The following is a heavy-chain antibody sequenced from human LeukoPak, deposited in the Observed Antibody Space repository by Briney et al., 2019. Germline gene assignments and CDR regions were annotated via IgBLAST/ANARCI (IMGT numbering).Heavy chain of an antibody. CDR2: ISVSSSTI. Sequence: AGGSLRLSCAASGFSFSSYSMNWVRQAPGKGLEWVSYISVSSSTIYYADSVKGRFTISRDNSKNSLYLQMNSLRAEDTAVYFCARTLDYWGQGTLVTVSS. V-gene: IGHV3-48*04. J-gene: IGHJ4*02. CDR1: GFSFSSYS. CDR3: ARTLDY.